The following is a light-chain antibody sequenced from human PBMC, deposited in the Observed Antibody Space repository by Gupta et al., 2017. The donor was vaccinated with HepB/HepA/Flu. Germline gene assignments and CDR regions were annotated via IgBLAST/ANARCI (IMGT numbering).Light chain of an antibody. V-gene: IGLV1-51*01. Sequence: QSVFTQPPSVSAAPGQKVTISCSGSSSNIGSHYVSWYQQLPGTAPKLLIYDDNKRPSGIPDRFSGSKSGTSATLAITGLQTGDEADYYCGTWDGSLSAGVFGGGTKLTVL. CDR1: SSNIGSHY. CDR2: DDN. CDR3: GTWDGSLSAGV. J-gene: IGLJ3*02.